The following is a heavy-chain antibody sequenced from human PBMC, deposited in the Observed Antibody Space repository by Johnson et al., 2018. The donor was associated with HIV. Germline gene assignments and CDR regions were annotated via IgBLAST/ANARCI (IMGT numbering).Heavy chain of an antibody. CDR3: ARDRDSGSFTLGAFDI. CDR1: GFTFNNYW. J-gene: IGHJ3*02. CDR2: IHQDGSEK. Sequence: EVQLVESGGGLVQPGGSLTLSCSASGFTFNNYWMIWVRQAPGKGLEWVANIHQDGSEKVYVASVKGRFTVSSDNASQSLYLQMNSLRTEDTAFYYCARDRDSGSFTLGAFDIWGQGTVVTVSS. D-gene: IGHD1-26*01. V-gene: IGHV3-7*03.